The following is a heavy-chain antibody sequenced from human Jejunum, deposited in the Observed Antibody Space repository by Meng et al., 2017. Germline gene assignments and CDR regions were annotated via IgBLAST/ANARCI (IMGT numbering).Heavy chain of an antibody. D-gene: IGHD1-7*01. J-gene: IGHJ4*02. Sequence: VPRHEAGHGLVRPPGALSLTCAVAGGFSSIYWWSWLRQPPGKGLEWIGEMHQSGSSNYNPSLKSRLTMSVDESKNHFSLKLNSVTAADTAVYYCARGWKYAWFNWGQGTLVTVSS. V-gene: IGHV4-4*03. CDR2: MHQSGSS. CDR1: GGFSSIYW. CDR3: ARGWKYAWFN.